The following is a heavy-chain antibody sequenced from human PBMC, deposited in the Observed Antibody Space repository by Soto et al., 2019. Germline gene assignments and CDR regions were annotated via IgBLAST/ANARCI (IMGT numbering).Heavy chain of an antibody. D-gene: IGHD4-17*01. J-gene: IGHJ4*02. V-gene: IGHV3-9*01. CDR1: GFTFDDYA. CDR3: AKDLYGRLDY. Sequence: ESGGGLVQPGRSLRLSCAASGFTFDDYAMHWVRQAPGKGLEWVSGISWNSGSIGYADSVKGRFTISRDNAKNSLYLQMNSLRAEDTALYYCAKDLYGRLDYWGRGTLVTVSP. CDR2: ISWNSGSI.